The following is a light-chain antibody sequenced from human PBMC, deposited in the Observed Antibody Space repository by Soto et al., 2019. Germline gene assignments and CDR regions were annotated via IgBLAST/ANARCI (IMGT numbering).Light chain of an antibody. CDR2: WAS. CDR1: QSVLYSSDNKNY. CDR3: QQYYGTPYT. J-gene: IGKJ2*01. Sequence: DIVMTQSPDSLVVSLGERVTINCKSSQSVLYSSDNKNYLAWYQQKPGQPPKLLIYWASIRDSGVPDRFSGSVSGTDFTLIINGLQAEDVAVYYCQQYYGTPYTFGQGTKLEIK. V-gene: IGKV4-1*01.